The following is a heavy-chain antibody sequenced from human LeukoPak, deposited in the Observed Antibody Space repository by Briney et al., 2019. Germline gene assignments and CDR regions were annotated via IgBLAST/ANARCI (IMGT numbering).Heavy chain of an antibody. V-gene: IGHV4-4*02. CDR3: ASQGGLRNDF. CDR2: ICVDGRI. Sequence: SETLSLTCGVSGGPITTRDCWSWVRQPPGKGLEWIGEICVDGRIHYTPSLKSRISISIDRSKDQFSLNLISVAAADTAIYFCASQGGLRNDFWGQGTLVTVSS. D-gene: IGHD1-26*01. J-gene: IGHJ4*02. CDR1: GGPITTRDC.